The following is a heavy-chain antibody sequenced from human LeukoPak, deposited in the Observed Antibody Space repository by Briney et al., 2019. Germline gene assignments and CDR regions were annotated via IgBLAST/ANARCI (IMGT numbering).Heavy chain of an antibody. CDR2: IYYSGST. CDR3: ARAELYYDSSGYYLGKVAY. CDR1: GGSISSSSYY. D-gene: IGHD3-22*01. V-gene: IGHV4-39*07. Sequence: SETLSLTCTVSGGSISSSSYYWGWIRQPPGKGLEWIGSIYYSGSTYYNPSLKSRVTISVDTSKNQFSLKLSSVSAADTAVYYCARAELYYDSSGYYLGKVAYWGQGTLVTVSS. J-gene: IGHJ4*02.